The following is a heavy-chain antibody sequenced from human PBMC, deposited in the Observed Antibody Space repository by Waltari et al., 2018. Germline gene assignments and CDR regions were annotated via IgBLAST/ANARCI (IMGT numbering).Heavy chain of an antibody. J-gene: IGHJ6*02. CDR2: STAGNGNT. CDR3: ARSGTVAYYDYGMDV. V-gene: IGHV1-3*01. CDR1: GYTFTSYA. D-gene: IGHD2-15*01. Sequence: QVQLVQSGAEVKKPGASVKVSCKASGYTFTSYAMHWVRQAPGQRPGGIGWSTAGNGNTKYAQKFQGRVTMTRDTSASTAYMELGSLRSEDTAVYYCARSGTVAYYDYGMDVWGQGTTVTVSS.